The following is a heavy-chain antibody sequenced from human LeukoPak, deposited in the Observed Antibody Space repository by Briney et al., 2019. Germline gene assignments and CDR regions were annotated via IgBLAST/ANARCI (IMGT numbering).Heavy chain of an antibody. V-gene: IGHV4-61*01. CDR1: GGSISSTKTC. CDR2: IYYSGST. Sequence: SETLSLTCAVSGGSISSTKTCGDWIRQPPGKGLEWIGYIYYSGSTNYNPSLKSRVTISVDTSKNQFSLKLSSVTAADTAVYYCARDRGGSYYLGYYYYGMDVWAKGPRSPSP. J-gene: IGHJ6*02. D-gene: IGHD1-26*01. CDR3: ARDRGGSYYLGYYYYGMDV.